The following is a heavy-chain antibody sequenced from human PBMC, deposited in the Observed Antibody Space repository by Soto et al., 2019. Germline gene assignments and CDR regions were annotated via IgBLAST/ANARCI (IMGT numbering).Heavy chain of an antibody. V-gene: IGHV3-30*18. CDR3: AKDHHYYYGMDV. J-gene: IGHJ6*02. Sequence: QVQLVESGGGVVQPGRSLRLSCAASGFTFSSYGMHWVRQAPGKGLEWVAVISYDGSNKYYADSVKGRFTISRDNSKNTLYLQMNSLRAEDTAVYYCAKDHHYYYGMDVWGRGTTVTVSS. CDR2: ISYDGSNK. CDR1: GFTFSSYG.